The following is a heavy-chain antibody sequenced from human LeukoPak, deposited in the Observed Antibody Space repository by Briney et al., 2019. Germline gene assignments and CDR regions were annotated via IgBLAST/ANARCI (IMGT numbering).Heavy chain of an antibody. CDR3: ARGVVVPAAIGWFDP. Sequence: ASVKVSCKASGYTFTSYGISWVRQAPGQGLEWMGWISAYNGNTNYAQKLQGRVTMTTDTSTNTAYMELRSLRSDDTAVYYCARGVVVPAAIGWFDPWGQGTLVTVSS. J-gene: IGHJ5*02. CDR2: ISAYNGNT. V-gene: IGHV1-18*01. D-gene: IGHD2-2*02. CDR1: GYTFTSYG.